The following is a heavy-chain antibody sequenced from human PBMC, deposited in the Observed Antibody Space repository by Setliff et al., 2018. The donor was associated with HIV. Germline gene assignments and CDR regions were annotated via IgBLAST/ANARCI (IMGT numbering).Heavy chain of an antibody. CDR2: ITKRADET. CDR3: AARLNFDY. J-gene: IGHJ4*02. Sequence: AGGSLRLSCAASGFTFGSYSMNWVRQAPGKGLEWISYITKRADETHYADSVKGRFSISRDTAKNSLYLQMNSLRPEDTALYYCAARLNFDYWGQGTLVTVSS. V-gene: IGHV3-21*05. CDR1: GFTFGSYS. D-gene: IGHD3-16*01.